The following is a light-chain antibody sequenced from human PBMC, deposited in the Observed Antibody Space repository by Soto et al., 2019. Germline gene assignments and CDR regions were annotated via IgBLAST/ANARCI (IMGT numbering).Light chain of an antibody. Sequence: QSVLTQPTSASGTPGQRVTISCSGSSSNIGANPINWYQQLPGTAPKLLIYNNDQRPSGVPGRFSASKSGTSASLAISGLQSEDEADYYCEAWDDSLYGAVLGGGTKLTVL. J-gene: IGLJ2*01. V-gene: IGLV1-44*01. CDR2: NND. CDR3: EAWDDSLYGAV. CDR1: SSNIGANP.